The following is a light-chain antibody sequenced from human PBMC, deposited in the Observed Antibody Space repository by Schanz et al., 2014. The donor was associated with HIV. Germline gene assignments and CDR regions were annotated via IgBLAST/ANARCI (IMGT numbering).Light chain of an antibody. CDR3: QQYYTYPRT. J-gene: IGKJ1*01. CDR1: RSVNSN. V-gene: IGKV3D-15*01. Sequence: EIVMTQSPVTLSVSPGERVTLSCRASRSVNSNLAWYQQTPGQAPRLLIYGASSRATGIPDRFSGSGSGTDFTLTISCLQSEDFATYYCQQYYTYPRTFGQGTKVEIK. CDR2: GAS.